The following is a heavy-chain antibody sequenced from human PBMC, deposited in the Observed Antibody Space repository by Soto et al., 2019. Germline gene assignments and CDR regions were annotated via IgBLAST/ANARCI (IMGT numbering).Heavy chain of an antibody. CDR2: IYYSGST. J-gene: IGHJ6*03. CDR1: GGSISSYY. CDR3: ARGITIFGVVSGGYYYYMDV. D-gene: IGHD3-3*01. Sequence: PSETLSLTCTVSGGSISSYYWSWIRQPPGKGLGWIGYIYYSGSTNYNPSLKSRVTISVDTSKNQFSLKLSSVTAADTAVYYCARGITIFGVVSGGYYYYMDVWGKGTTVTVSS. V-gene: IGHV4-59*01.